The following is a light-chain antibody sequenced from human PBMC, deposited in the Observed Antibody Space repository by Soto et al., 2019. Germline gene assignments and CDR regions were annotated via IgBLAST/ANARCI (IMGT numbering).Light chain of an antibody. CDR3: TTWDDSLNGWV. J-gene: IGLJ3*02. Sequence: QSVLTQPPSASGTPGQRVTISCSGSSSNIGSNTVNWYQQLPGTAPKLLIFNNNQRPSGVPDRFSGSKSATSASLAISGLQSEDEADYYCTTWDDSLNGWVFGGGTKLTV. V-gene: IGLV1-44*01. CDR1: SSNIGSNT. CDR2: NNN.